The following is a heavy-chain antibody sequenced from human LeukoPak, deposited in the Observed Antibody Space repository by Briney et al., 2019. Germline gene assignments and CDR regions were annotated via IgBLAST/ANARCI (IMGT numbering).Heavy chain of an antibody. CDR1: GGSFSGHY. CDR2: INHSGST. D-gene: IGHD3-10*01. Sequence: PSETLSLTCAVYGGSFSGHYWSWIRQPPGKGLEWIGEINHSGSTNYNPSLKSRVTISVDTSKNQFSLKLSSVTAADTAVYYCARDRVYYYGSGSYYYGMDVWGQGTTVTVSS. V-gene: IGHV4-34*01. CDR3: ARDRVYYYGSGSYYYGMDV. J-gene: IGHJ6*02.